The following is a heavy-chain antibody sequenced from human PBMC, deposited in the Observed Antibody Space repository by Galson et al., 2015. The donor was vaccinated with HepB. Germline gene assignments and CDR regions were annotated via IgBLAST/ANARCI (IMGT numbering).Heavy chain of an antibody. D-gene: IGHD6-13*01. CDR1: GFTFSSYA. CDR2: ISYDGSNK. V-gene: IGHV3-30-3*01. CDR3: ARSKAAAGRGDY. Sequence: SLRLSCAASGFTFSSYAMHWVRQAPGKGLEWVAVISYDGSNKYYADSVKGRFTISRDNSKNTLYLQMNSLRAEDTAVYYCARSKAAAGRGDYWGQGTLVTVSS. J-gene: IGHJ4*02.